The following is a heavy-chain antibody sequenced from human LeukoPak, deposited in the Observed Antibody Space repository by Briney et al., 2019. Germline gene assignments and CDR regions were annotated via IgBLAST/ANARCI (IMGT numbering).Heavy chain of an antibody. CDR1: GFTFGDYA. V-gene: IGHV3-49*03. D-gene: IGHD1-26*01. J-gene: IGHJ3*02. CDR2: IRSKAYGGTT. Sequence: PGGSLRLSCTASGFTFGDYAMSWFRQAPGKGLEWVGFIRSKAYGGTTEYAASVKGRFTISRDDSKSIAYLQMNSLKTEDTAVYYCTRAPYSGSYYADIWGQGTMVTVSS. CDR3: TRAPYSGSYYADI.